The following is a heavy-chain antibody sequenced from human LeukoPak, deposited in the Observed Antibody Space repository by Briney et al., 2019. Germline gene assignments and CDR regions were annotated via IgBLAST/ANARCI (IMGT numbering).Heavy chain of an antibody. V-gene: IGHV4-61*02. Sequence: SQTLSLTCTVSGGSISSGSYYWSWIRQPAGKGLEWIGRIYTSGSTNYNPSLKSRVTISVDTSKNQFSLKLSSVTAADTAVYYCARYGPLGRITIFGVVIRREKNDAFDIWGQGTMVTVSS. CDR2: IYTSGST. D-gene: IGHD3-3*01. CDR1: GGSISSGSYY. J-gene: IGHJ3*02. CDR3: ARYGPLGRITIFGVVIRREKNDAFDI.